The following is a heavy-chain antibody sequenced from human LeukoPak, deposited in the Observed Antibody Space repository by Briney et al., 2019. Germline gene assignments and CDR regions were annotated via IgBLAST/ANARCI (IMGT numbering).Heavy chain of an antibody. D-gene: IGHD6-13*01. CDR1: GFTFSSYA. J-gene: IGHJ3*02. V-gene: IGHV3-30*04. Sequence: GRSLRLSCAASGFTFSSYAMHWVRQAPGKGLEWVAVISYDGSNKYYADSVKGRFTISRDNSKNTLYLQMNSLRAEDTAVYYCARDRSPRAAAGTSPAHFDIWGQGTMVTVSS. CDR3: ARDRSPRAAAGTSPAHFDI. CDR2: ISYDGSNK.